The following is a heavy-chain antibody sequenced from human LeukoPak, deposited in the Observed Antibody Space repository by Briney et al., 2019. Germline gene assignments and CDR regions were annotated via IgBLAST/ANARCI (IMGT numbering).Heavy chain of an antibody. V-gene: IGHV1-2*02. J-gene: IGHJ4*02. CDR2: INPYSGAI. CDR1: GFTFTDEY. CDR3: ARDPKSQLLLDY. Sequence: ASVKVSCKSSGFTFTDEYIHWVRQAPGQGLEWMGWINPYSGAINYAQKFQGRVTLTRDTSISTAYMELSRLASGDTAVYYCARDPKSQLLLDYWGQGTLVTVSS. D-gene: IGHD2-2*01.